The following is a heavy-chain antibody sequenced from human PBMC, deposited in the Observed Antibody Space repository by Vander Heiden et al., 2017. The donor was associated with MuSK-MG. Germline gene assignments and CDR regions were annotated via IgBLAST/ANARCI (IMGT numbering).Heavy chain of an antibody. Sequence: QVQLVQSGAEVKKPAASVNVSCKASGYTFTSYYIHWVRQAPGQGLEWMGIINPSGGSASYAQKFQGRVTMTRDTSTGTVYLVLSTLTSEDTAVYSCARAPTSSAFDIWGQGTMVTVSS. CDR3: ARAPTSSAFDI. V-gene: IGHV1-46*01. CDR2: INPSGGSA. CDR1: GYTFTSYY. D-gene: IGHD2-2*01. J-gene: IGHJ3*02.